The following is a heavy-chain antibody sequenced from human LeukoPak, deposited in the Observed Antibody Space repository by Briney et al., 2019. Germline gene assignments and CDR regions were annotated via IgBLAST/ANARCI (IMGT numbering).Heavy chain of an antibody. V-gene: IGHV1-18*01. Sequence: ASVTVSCKASGYTFTSYGISWVRQAPGQGLEWMGWISAYNGNTNYAQKLQGRVTMTTDTSTSTAYMELRSLRSDDTAVYYCARDHKPPYYDFWSGYYMRFDYWGQGALVTVSS. D-gene: IGHD3-3*01. CDR1: GYTFTSYG. CDR2: ISAYNGNT. CDR3: ARDHKPPYYDFWSGYYMRFDY. J-gene: IGHJ4*02.